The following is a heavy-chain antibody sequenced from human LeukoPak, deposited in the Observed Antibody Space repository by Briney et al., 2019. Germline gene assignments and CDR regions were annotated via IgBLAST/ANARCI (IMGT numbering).Heavy chain of an antibody. Sequence: ASVKVSCKASGYTFTSYDINWVRQATGQGLEWMGWMNPNSGNTGYAQKFQGRVTMTRNTPISTAYMELSSLRSEDTAVYYCARDGVYYGSGSYYKCSMDVWGQGTTVTVSS. CDR1: GYTFTSYD. D-gene: IGHD3-10*01. J-gene: IGHJ6*02. V-gene: IGHV1-8*01. CDR2: MNPNSGNT. CDR3: ARDGVYYGSGSYYKCSMDV.